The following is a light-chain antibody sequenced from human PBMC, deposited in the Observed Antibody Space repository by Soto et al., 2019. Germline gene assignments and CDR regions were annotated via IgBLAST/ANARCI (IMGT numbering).Light chain of an antibody. CDR3: QQYNRYLYT. V-gene: IGKV1-5*01. CDR2: DAS. Sequence: DIQMTQSPSTLSASVGDRVTITCRASQSISSWLAWYQQKPGKAPKLLIYDASSLESGVPSRFSGSGSGTEFALTISSQQPDVFATYYCQQYNRYLYTFGQGTKLEIK. CDR1: QSISSW. J-gene: IGKJ2*01.